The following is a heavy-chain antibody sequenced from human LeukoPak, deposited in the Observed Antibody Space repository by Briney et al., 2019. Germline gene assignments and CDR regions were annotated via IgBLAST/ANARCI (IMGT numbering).Heavy chain of an antibody. CDR3: ARVRYRLAETYIDY. V-gene: IGHV1-18*01. J-gene: IGHJ4*02. D-gene: IGHD3-16*01. CDR2: ISAYNGNT. Sequence: ASVKVSCKASGYTFTSYGISWVRQAPGQGLEWMGWISAYNGNTNYALKLQGRVTMTTDTSTSTAYMELSRLRSDDTAVYYCARVRYRLAETYIDYWGQGTLVTVSS. CDR1: GYTFTSYG.